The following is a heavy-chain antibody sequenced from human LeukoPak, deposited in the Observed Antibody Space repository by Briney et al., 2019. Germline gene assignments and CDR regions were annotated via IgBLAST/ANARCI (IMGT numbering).Heavy chain of an antibody. D-gene: IGHD6-6*01. CDR2: ISFDSSDT. V-gene: IGHV3-33*01. Sequence: GXXXLXXVAXXFXXXGXXXXXGXEAPGKGXEXVAAISFDSSDTYYADSVKGRFTISRDNSKNTLYLQVNSLRAEDATVYYCARGRGNSYQYFDYWGQGTLVTVSS. CDR1: XFXXXGXX. CDR3: ARGRGNSYQYFDY. J-gene: IGHJ4*02.